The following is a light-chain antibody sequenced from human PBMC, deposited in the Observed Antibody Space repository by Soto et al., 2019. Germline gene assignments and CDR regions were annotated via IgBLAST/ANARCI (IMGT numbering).Light chain of an antibody. J-gene: IGLJ1*01. V-gene: IGLV2-14*01. Sequence: QSVLAQPASVSGSPGQSITISCSGTNSDVGAYNFVSWYQQHPGKAPKLLIHEVTLRPSGVSHRFSGSKSGNTASLTISGLQVEDETDYHCSSYTSSSSYVFGTGTKVTVL. CDR1: NSDVGAYNF. CDR3: SSYTSSSSYV. CDR2: EVT.